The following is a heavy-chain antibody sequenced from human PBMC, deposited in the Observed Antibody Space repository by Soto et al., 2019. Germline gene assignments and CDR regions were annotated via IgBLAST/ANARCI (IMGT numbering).Heavy chain of an antibody. J-gene: IGHJ6*02. CDR1: GYTFIGYY. D-gene: IGHD6-13*01. CDR2: INPNNGDT. CDR3: ASFCSSSRGEYYYYGMDV. Sequence: GASVKVSCKASGYTFIGYYMHWVRQAPGQGLEWMGWINPNNGDTNYAQKFQGRVTMTRDTSISTAYMELSSLSSDDTAVYYCASFCSSSRGEYYYYGMDVWGPGTTVTVSS. V-gene: IGHV1-2*02.